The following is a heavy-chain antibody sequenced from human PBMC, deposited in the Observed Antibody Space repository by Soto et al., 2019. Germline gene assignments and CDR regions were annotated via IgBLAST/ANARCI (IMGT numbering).Heavy chain of an antibody. V-gene: IGHV4-31*03. D-gene: IGHD1-1*01. J-gene: IGHJ5*02. CDR1: GDSISNGFYY. Sequence: QVQLQESGPGLVKPSQTLSLICTVSGDSISNGFYYWSWLRQHPGKGLEWIGKIYYVGSTSYNPSLKSRITISIDGAKNQFSLTLNSVTAADTAVYYCAKNETTRPWFNPWGQGTLVIVSS. CDR3: AKNETTRPWFNP. CDR2: IYYVGST.